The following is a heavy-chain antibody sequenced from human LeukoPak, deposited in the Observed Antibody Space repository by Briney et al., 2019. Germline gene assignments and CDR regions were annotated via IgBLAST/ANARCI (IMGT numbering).Heavy chain of an antibody. V-gene: IGHV3-66*02. J-gene: IGHJ3*02. CDR2: IYSGGST. CDR3: ARDSSGYDAFDI. CDR1: GFTVSSNY. Sequence: GGSLRLSCAASGFTVSSNYMSWVRQAPGEGLEWVSVIYSGGSTYYADSVKGRFTISRDNSKNTLYLQMNSLRAEDTAVYYCARDSSGYDAFDIWGQGTMVTVSS. D-gene: IGHD3-22*01.